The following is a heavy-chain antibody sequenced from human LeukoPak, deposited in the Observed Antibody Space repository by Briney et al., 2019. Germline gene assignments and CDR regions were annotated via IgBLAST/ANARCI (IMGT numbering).Heavy chain of an antibody. CDR1: GFAFSSHD. Sequence: GGSLRLSCVASGFAFSSHDMNWVRQAPGKGLEWLSYISNSGRTMDSADSVKGRFTISRDNAKNSLYLQMNSLRAEDTAVYYCARDNYYKSGTFDCWGQGTLVTVSS. V-gene: IGHV3-48*03. J-gene: IGHJ4*02. CDR2: ISNSGRTM. CDR3: ARDNYYKSGTFDC. D-gene: IGHD3-10*01.